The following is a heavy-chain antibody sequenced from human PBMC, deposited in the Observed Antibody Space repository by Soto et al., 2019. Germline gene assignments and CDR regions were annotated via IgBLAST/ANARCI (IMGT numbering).Heavy chain of an antibody. CDR3: ARGYCSGGSCYTGWFDP. CDR1: GYTFTSYG. CDR2: ISGYNGNT. V-gene: IGHV1-18*01. D-gene: IGHD2-15*01. J-gene: IGHJ5*02. Sequence: QVQLVQSGAEVKKPGASVRVSCKASGYTFTSYGISWVRQAPGQGLEWMGWISGYNGNTNYAQKLQGRVTMTKDTSRSTANRELRSLRLDETAVCYCARGYCSGGSCYTGWFDPWGQGTLVTVSS.